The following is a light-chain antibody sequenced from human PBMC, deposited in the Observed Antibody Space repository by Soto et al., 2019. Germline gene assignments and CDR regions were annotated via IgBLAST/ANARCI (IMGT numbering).Light chain of an antibody. V-gene: IGLV2-14*01. Sequence: QSVLTQPASVSGSPGQSITVSCTGTSSDVGGYNYVSWYQQHPGKAPKLMIYEVSNRPSGVSSRFSGSKSGNTASLTISGLQAEDEADYYCCAYVGARTYVFGTGTKVTVL. CDR1: SSDVGGYNY. J-gene: IGLJ1*01. CDR2: EVS. CDR3: CAYVGARTYV.